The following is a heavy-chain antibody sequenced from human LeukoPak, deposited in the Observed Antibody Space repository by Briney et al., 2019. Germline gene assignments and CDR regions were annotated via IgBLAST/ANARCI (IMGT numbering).Heavy chain of an antibody. CDR3: ARDRVLYFNYGMDV. CDR1: GFTFSSYS. V-gene: IGHV3-30-3*01. CDR2: VSYDGSSE. Sequence: PGRSLRLSSAASGFTFSSYSIHWVRQAPGKGLEWVAVVSYDGSSENYADSVKGRFTISRDNSKNTLYLQMNSLRAEDTAVYYCARDRVLYFNYGMDVWGQGTTVTVSS. J-gene: IGHJ6*02. D-gene: IGHD2-21*01.